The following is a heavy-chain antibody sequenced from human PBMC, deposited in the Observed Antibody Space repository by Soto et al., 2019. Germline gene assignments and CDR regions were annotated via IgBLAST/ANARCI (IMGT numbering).Heavy chain of an antibody. D-gene: IGHD6-19*01. V-gene: IGHV1-3*01. J-gene: IGHJ6*02. CDR1: GHTFTSYA. CDR3: ARAVAAPGAYYYYGMDV. Sequence: ASVKVSCKASGHTFTSYAMHWVRQAPGQRLEWMGWISADNGNTKYAQELQGRVTMTTDTSTSTAYMELRSLRSDDTAVYYCARAVAAPGAYYYYGMDVWGQGTTVTVS. CDR2: ISADNGNT.